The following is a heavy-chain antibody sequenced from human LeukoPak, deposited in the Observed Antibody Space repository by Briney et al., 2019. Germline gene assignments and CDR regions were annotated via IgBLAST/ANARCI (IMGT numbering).Heavy chain of an antibody. CDR1: GYTFTSYG. CDR2: ISAFNGNT. J-gene: IGHJ4*02. D-gene: IGHD3-22*01. Sequence: ASVTVSCKASGYTFTSYGISWVRQAPGQGLEWMGWISAFNGNTNYAQKLQGRVTMTTDTSTSTAYMELRSLRSDDTAVYYCARAPPDYYDSSGYYFFDYWGQGTLVTVSS. V-gene: IGHV1-18*01. CDR3: ARAPPDYYDSSGYYFFDY.